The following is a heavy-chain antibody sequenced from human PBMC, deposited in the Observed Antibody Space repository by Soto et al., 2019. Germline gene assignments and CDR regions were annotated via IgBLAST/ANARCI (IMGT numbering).Heavy chain of an antibody. Sequence: GSLRLSCAASGFTVSSNYMSWVREAPGKGLECVSVTYSGRSTYYADSVTGRFTITRDNPKHTLYPQTNSPRDEDTAVYYCARVLRYFDWAHDAFDLWGQGTLVTVSS. CDR1: GFTVSSNY. CDR2: TYSGRST. D-gene: IGHD3-9*01. CDR3: ARVLRYFDWAHDAFDL. J-gene: IGHJ3*01. V-gene: IGHV3-53*01.